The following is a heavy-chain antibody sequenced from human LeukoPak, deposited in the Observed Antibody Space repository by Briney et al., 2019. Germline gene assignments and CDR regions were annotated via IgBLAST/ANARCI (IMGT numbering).Heavy chain of an antibody. J-gene: IGHJ4*02. CDR3: ARAGLYSGSGLDY. Sequence: GGSLRLSCAASGFTFSSYNMNWVRQAPWKGLEWVSSISSGSGYMYYADSVKGRFTISRDNAKNSLYLQMNSLRAEDTAVYYCARAGLYSGSGLDYWGQGTLVTVSS. CDR2: ISSGSGYM. CDR1: GFTFSSYN. D-gene: IGHD5-12*01. V-gene: IGHV3-21*01.